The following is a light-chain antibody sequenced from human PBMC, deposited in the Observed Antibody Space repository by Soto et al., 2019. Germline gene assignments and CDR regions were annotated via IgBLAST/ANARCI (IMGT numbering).Light chain of an antibody. J-gene: IGLJ2*01. Sequence: SYELTQPPSVAVAPGETASITCGGNNIGSKSVHWYQQKPGQAPVLVIYYDNDRPSGIPERISGSNSGNTATLTISRVEAGDEADYYCQVWDTGSDHLVFGGGTKLTVL. V-gene: IGLV3-21*04. CDR3: QVWDTGSDHLV. CDR1: NIGSKS. CDR2: YDN.